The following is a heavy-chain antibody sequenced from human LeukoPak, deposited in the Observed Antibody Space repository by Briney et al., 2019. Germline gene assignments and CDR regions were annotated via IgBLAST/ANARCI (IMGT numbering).Heavy chain of an antibody. Sequence: SGGSLRLSCAASGFTFSSYWMSWVRQAPGKGLEWVANIKQDGSEKYYVDSVKGRFTISRDNAKNSLYLQMNSLRAEDTAVYYCAREKSGSNAAFDYWGQGTLVTVSS. J-gene: IGHJ4*02. CDR2: IKQDGSEK. CDR3: AREKSGSNAAFDY. V-gene: IGHV3-7*01. CDR1: GFTFSSYW. D-gene: IGHD1-26*01.